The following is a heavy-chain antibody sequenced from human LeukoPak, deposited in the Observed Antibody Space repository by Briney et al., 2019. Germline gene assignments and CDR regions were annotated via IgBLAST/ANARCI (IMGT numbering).Heavy chain of an antibody. D-gene: IGHD5-24*01. V-gene: IGHV4-61*02. CDR1: GGSISSGSYY. J-gene: IGHJ4*02. Sequence: SETLSLTCTVSGGSISSGSYYWSWIRQPAGKGLEWIGRIYTSGSTNYNPSLKSRVTISVDTSKNQFSLKLSSVTAADTAVYYCARGDGHKDFDYWGQGTLVTVSS. CDR3: ARGDGHKDFDY. CDR2: IYTSGST.